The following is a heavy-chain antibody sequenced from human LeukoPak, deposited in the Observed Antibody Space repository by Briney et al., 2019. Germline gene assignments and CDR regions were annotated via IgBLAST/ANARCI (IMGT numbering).Heavy chain of an antibody. D-gene: IGHD2-2*01. CDR2: ISYDGSNK. Sequence: GRSLRLSCAASGFTFSSYGMHWVRQAPGKGLEWVAVISYDGSNKYYADSVKGRFTISRDNSKNTLYLQMNSLRAEDTAVYYCARGEIVVVPAAIDYYYYGMDVWGQGTTVTVSS. CDR1: GFTFSSYG. V-gene: IGHV3-30*19. CDR3: ARGEIVVVPAAIDYYYYGMDV. J-gene: IGHJ6*02.